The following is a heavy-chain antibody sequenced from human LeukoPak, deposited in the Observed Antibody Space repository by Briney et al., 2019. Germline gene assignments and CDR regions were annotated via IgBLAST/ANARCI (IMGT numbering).Heavy chain of an antibody. D-gene: IGHD6-13*01. V-gene: IGHV4-34*01. CDR3: ARGLGIAAAVYQPP. CDR1: GGSFSGYY. CDR2: INHSGST. Sequence: SETLSLTCAVYGGSFSGYYWSWIRQPPGKGLEWIGEINHSGSTNYNPSLKSRVTISVDTSKNQFSLKLSSVTAADTAVYYCARGLGIAAAVYQPPWGQGTLVTVSS. J-gene: IGHJ4*02.